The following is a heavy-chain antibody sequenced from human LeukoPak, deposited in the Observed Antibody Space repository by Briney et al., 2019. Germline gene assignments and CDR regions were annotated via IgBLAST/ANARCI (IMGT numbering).Heavy chain of an antibody. D-gene: IGHD3-9*01. CDR3: ARYFDWLGYYHYMDV. Sequence: GGSLRLSCAASGFTFSSYWMSWVRQAPGKGLEWVANIKQDGSEKYYVDSVKGRFTISRDNAKNSLYLQMNSLRAEDTAVYYCARYFDWLGYYHYMDVWGKGTTVTISS. CDR2: IKQDGSEK. V-gene: IGHV3-7*01. J-gene: IGHJ6*03. CDR1: GFTFSSYW.